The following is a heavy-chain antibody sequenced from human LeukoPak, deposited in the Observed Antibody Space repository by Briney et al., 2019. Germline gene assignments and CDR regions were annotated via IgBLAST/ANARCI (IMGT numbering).Heavy chain of an antibody. D-gene: IGHD2-2*01. CDR1: GFTFSSYA. Sequence: GGSLRLSCAASGFTFSSYAMSWVRQAPGKGLEWVSAISGSGGSTYYADSVKGRFTISRDNSKNTLYLQMNSLRAEDTAVYYCAKSGGYCSSTSCYFHYFDYWGQGTLVTVSS. CDR3: AKSGGYCSSTSCYFHYFDY. V-gene: IGHV3-23*01. J-gene: IGHJ4*02. CDR2: ISGSGGST.